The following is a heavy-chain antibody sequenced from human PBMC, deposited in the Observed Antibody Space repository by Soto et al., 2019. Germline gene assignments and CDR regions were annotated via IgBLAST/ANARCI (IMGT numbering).Heavy chain of an antibody. D-gene: IGHD2-2*02. CDR2: IYHSGST. Sequence: SETLSLTCAVSCASISSSNWWNWVRQPPGKGLEWIGEIYHSGSTNYNPSLKSRVTISVDKSKNQFSLNLSSVTAADTAIYYCARVLCSITGCYSMSIDYWGQGTLVTVSS. J-gene: IGHJ4*01. CDR1: CASISSSNW. V-gene: IGHV4-4*02. CDR3: ARVLCSITGCYSMSIDY.